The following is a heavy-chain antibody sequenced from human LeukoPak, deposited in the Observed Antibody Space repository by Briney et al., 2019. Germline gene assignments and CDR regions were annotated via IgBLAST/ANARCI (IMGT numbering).Heavy chain of an antibody. D-gene: IGHD2-15*01. Sequence: GGSLRLSCAAPGLTFSNYWMSWFRQPPGKGLEWVANINQDSSEKYYVDSVKGRFTISRDNAKNSLYLQLNTLRPEDTAVYYCVQGWRDNWGQGTLVTVSS. J-gene: IGHJ4*02. V-gene: IGHV3-7*01. CDR1: GLTFSNYW. CDR2: INQDSSEK. CDR3: VQGWRDN.